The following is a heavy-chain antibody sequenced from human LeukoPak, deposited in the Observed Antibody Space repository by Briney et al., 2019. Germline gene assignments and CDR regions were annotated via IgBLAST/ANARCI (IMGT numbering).Heavy chain of an antibody. Sequence: GASVKVSCKPSRYTFTGYYMHWVRPAPGQGLEWMGWINPNSGGTNYAQKFQGRVTMTRDTSISTAYMELSRLRSDDTAVYYCARDSYSSGSNGDFDYWGQGTLVTVSS. D-gene: IGHD6-19*01. V-gene: IGHV1-2*02. J-gene: IGHJ4*02. CDR1: RYTFTGYY. CDR2: INPNSGGT. CDR3: ARDSYSSGSNGDFDY.